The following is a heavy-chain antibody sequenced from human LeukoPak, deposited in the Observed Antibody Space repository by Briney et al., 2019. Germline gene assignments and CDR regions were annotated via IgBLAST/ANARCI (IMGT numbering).Heavy chain of an antibody. CDR3: AKEEYYDFWSGDDY. D-gene: IGHD3-3*01. Sequence: PGGSLRLSCAASGFTFSSYAMSWVRQAPGKGLVWVSAISGSGGSTYYADSVKGRFTISRDNSKNTLYLQMNSLRAEDTAVYYCAKEEYYDFWSGDDYWGQGTLVTVSS. CDR1: GFTFSSYA. V-gene: IGHV3-23*01. J-gene: IGHJ4*02. CDR2: ISGSGGST.